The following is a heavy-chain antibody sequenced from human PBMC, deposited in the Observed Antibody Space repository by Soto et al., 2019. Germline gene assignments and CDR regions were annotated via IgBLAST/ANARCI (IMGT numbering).Heavy chain of an antibody. CDR1: GYTFPSYG. V-gene: IGHV1-18*01. CDR3: ARERRRWLQLGEGDYYYYYGMDV. J-gene: IGHJ6*02. D-gene: IGHD5-12*01. Sequence: ASVKVSCKASGYTFPSYGISWVRQAPGQGLEWMGWISAYNGNTNYAQKRQGRVTMTTDTSTSTAYMELRSLRSDDTGVYYCARERRRWLQLGEGDYYYYYGMDVWGQGTTVTVSS. CDR2: ISAYNGNT.